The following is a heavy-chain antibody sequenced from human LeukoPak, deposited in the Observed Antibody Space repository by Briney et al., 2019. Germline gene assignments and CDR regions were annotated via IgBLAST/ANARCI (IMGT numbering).Heavy chain of an antibody. D-gene: IGHD1-26*01. CDR3: ANQVGATFN. V-gene: IGHV3-23*01. J-gene: IGHJ4*02. CDR1: GFTFSSYA. CDR2: IGGSSDST. Sequence: GGSLRLSCAASGFTFSSYAMSWVRQAPGKGLEWVSGIGGSSDSTYYADSVKGRFTISRDNSKNTLYLQMNSLRAEDTAVYYCANQVGATFNWGQRTLVTVSS.